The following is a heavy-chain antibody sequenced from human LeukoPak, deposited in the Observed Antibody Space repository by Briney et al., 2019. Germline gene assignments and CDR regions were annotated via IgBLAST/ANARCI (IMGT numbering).Heavy chain of an antibody. CDR2: IIPMFGTA. V-gene: IGHV1-69*01. Sequence: EASVKVSCKASGGPFSSYAISWVRQAPGQGLEWMGGIIPMFGTASYAQKFQGKVTITADASRRTAYMELNSLRSEDTAVYYCAKETRDSGGYQYWGQGTLVTVSS. CDR1: GGPFSSYA. D-gene: IGHD3-22*01. J-gene: IGHJ4*02. CDR3: AKETRDSGGYQY.